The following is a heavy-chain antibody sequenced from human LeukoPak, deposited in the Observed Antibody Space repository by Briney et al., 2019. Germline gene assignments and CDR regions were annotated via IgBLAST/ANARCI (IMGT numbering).Heavy chain of an antibody. CDR2: IIPIFGTA. J-gene: IGHJ5*02. Sequence: SVKVSCKASGYTFTSYGISWVRQAPGQGLEWMGGIIPIFGTANYAQKFQGRVTITADKSTSTAYMELSSLRSEDTAVYYCARDVKGEDWFDPWGQGTLVTVSS. CDR3: ARDVKGEDWFDP. D-gene: IGHD3-16*01. CDR1: GYTFTSYG. V-gene: IGHV1-69*06.